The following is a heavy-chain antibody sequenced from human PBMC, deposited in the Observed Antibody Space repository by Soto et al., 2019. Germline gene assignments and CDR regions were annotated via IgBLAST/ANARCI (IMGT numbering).Heavy chain of an antibody. CDR1: GFTFSSYG. Sequence: GGSLRLSCAASGFTFSSYGMHWVRQAPGKGLEWVAVISYDGSNKYYADSVKGRFTISRDNSKNTLYLQMNSLRAEDTAVYYCAKDNERIAVAGTVDYWGQGTLVTVSS. CDR2: ISYDGSNK. D-gene: IGHD6-19*01. CDR3: AKDNERIAVAGTVDY. V-gene: IGHV3-30*18. J-gene: IGHJ4*02.